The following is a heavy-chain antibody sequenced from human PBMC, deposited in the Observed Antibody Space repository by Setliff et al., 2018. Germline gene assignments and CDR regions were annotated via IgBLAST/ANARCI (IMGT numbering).Heavy chain of an antibody. D-gene: IGHD3-3*01. Sequence: GASVKVSCKVSGYTLTELSRHWVRQAPGKGLEWMGGFDPEDGETIYAQKFQGRVTMTTDTSTSAAYMELWSLRSEDTAVYYCARGGATVFLAFDIWGQGTMVTVSS. J-gene: IGHJ3*02. CDR1: GYTLTELS. CDR2: FDPEDGET. V-gene: IGHV1-24*01. CDR3: ARGGATVFLAFDI.